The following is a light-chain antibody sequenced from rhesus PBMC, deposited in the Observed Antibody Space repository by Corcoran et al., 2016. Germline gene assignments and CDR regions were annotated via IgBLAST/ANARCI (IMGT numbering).Light chain of an antibody. J-gene: IGKJ2*01. CDR3: QHGFGTPYT. V-gene: IGKV1-74*01. Sequence: DIQMTQSPSSLSASVGDRVTITCRASENVNNYLNWYQQKPGKAPKLLIYKASNLQSGGPSRFSGSGSGTDYTVTISSLQPEDVATYYCQHGFGTPYTFGQGTKVEI. CDR2: KAS. CDR1: ENVNNY.